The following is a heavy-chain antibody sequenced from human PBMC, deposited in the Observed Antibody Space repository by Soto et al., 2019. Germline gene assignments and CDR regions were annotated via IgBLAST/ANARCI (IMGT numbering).Heavy chain of an antibody. J-gene: IGHJ3*02. CDR1: GFTFSSSA. CDR2: FSDSGATT. CDR3: AHRMRESNAFDI. V-gene: IGHV3-23*01. D-gene: IGHD2-15*01. Sequence: EVQVLESGGGLVQPGGSLRLSCAASGFTFSSSAMSWVRQAPGKGLAWVAGFSDSGATTWNADSVQGRFIISRDISRNTLSLQMNSLRAEDTAVYCCAHRMRESNAFDIWGRGTKVTVSS.